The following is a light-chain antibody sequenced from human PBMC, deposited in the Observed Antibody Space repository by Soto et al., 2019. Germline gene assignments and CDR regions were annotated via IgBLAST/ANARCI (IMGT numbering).Light chain of an antibody. Sequence: QSVLTQSPSVSAAPGQKVTISCSGSSSNIGNNYVSWYQQLPGTAPKLLIYDNNKRPSGVPDRFSGSKSGTSASLAISGLRSEDEADYYCAAWDDSLSGPDVFGTGTKLTVL. CDR3: AAWDDSLSGPDV. CDR1: SSNIGNNY. CDR2: DNN. J-gene: IGLJ1*01. V-gene: IGLV1-51*01.